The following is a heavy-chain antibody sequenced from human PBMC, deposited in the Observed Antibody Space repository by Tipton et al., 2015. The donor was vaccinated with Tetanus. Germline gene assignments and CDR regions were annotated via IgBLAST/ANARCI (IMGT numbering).Heavy chain of an antibody. V-gene: IGHV3-48*02. J-gene: IGHJ4*02. CDR1: GFTFSGYS. D-gene: IGHD3-22*01. Sequence: SLRLSCAASGFTFSGYSMNWVRQAPGKGLEWVSYISSSSSTTYYADSVKGRFTISRDNAKNSLYLQMNSLRDEDTAVYYCARSITMIVVEREFDYWGQGTLVTVSS. CDR3: ARSITMIVVEREFDY. CDR2: ISSSSSTT.